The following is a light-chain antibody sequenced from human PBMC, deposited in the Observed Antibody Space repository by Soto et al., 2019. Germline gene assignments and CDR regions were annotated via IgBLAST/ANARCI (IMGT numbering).Light chain of an antibody. CDR1: QSVRYY. V-gene: IGKV3-11*01. CDR2: DAS. CDR3: QQRLYWPLT. Sequence: EIVLTQSPGTLSLSPGERATLSCRASQSVRYYLAWYQQKPGQPPRLLIYDASDRATGIPAGFSGSGSGTDFTLTISSLEPEDFAVYYCQQRLYWPLTFGGG. J-gene: IGKJ4*01.